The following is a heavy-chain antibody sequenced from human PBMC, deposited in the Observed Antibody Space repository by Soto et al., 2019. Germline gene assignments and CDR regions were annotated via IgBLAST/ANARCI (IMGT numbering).Heavy chain of an antibody. CDR2: INPKSGGT. D-gene: IGHD3-16*01. V-gene: IGHV1-2*02. CDR3: ARSAHVQGGYVPTADWFDP. Sequence: LRQTTGQGLEWMGWINPKSGGTKSSQRFQGRVTMTSDTSISTAYMEVTRLTSDDTAVYYCARSAHVQGGYVPTADWFDPRGNGTLVTVSS. J-gene: IGHJ5*02.